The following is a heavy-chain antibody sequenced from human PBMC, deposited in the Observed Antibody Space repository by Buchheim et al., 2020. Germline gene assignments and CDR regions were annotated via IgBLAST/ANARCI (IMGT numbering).Heavy chain of an antibody. D-gene: IGHD4-11*01. Sequence: EVQLLESGGDLVQPGGALRLSCVTSGFNFRSYAMRWVRQAPGKGLEWVSGISDSGGSTYYAASVKGRFTISRDNSKNTLYLQMDSLRAEDTGVYYCAKDSDSKYVYYYMDVWGNGTT. CDR3: AKDSDSKYVYYYMDV. J-gene: IGHJ6*03. V-gene: IGHV3-23*01. CDR1: GFNFRSYA. CDR2: ISDSGGST.